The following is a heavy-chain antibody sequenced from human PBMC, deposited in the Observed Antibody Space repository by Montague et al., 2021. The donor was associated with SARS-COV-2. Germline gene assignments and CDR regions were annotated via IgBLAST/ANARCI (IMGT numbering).Heavy chain of an antibody. J-gene: IGHJ6*03. D-gene: IGHD2-2*02. V-gene: IGHV4-34*01. CDR2: INHSGSA. CDR3: ARLGEGVVPAPILGVGPYYSYFYMDV. CDR1: GGSFSTYS. Sequence: SETLSLTCAVHGGSFSTYSWNWTRQPPGKGLEWIGEINHSGSAKYNPSLKRRVTISVDTSKNQFSLKLNSVTAADTAVYYCARLGEGVVPAPILGVGPYYSYFYMDVWGKGATVTVSS.